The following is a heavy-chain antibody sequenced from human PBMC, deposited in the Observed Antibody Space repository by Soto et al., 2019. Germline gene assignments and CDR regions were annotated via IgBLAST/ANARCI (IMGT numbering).Heavy chain of an antibody. V-gene: IGHV5-10-1*01. CDR3: ARTYYYGSGSEDI. D-gene: IGHD3-10*01. J-gene: IGHJ3*02. Sequence: GESLKISCKGSGYSFTSYWISWVRQMPGKGLEWMGRIDPSDSYTNHSPSFQGHVTISADKSISTAFLQWSSLKASDTAMYYCARTYYYGSGSEDIWGQGTKVTVSS. CDR2: IDPSDSYT. CDR1: GYSFTSYW.